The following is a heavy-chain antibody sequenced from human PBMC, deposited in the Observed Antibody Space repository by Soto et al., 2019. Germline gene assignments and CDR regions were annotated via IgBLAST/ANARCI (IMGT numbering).Heavy chain of an antibody. Sequence: QVQLVESGGGVVQPGRSLRLSCAASGFTFSSYGMHWVRQAPGKGLKWVAVIWYDGSNKYYADSVKGRFTISRDNSKNTLYLQMNSLRAEDTAVYYCARRGIAGYYFDYWGQGTLVTVSS. J-gene: IGHJ4*02. CDR1: GFTFSSYG. V-gene: IGHV3-33*01. D-gene: IGHD6-13*01. CDR2: IWYDGSNK. CDR3: ARRGIAGYYFDY.